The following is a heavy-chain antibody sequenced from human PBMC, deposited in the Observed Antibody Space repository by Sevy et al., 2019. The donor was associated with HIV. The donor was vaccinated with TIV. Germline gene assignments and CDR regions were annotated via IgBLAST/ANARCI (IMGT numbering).Heavy chain of an antibody. Sequence: ASVKVSCKASGGTFSSYAISWVRQAPGQGLEWMGGIIPIFGTANYAQMFQGRVTITADESTSTAYMELSSLRSEDTAVYYCARDGSGSFSAIDYWGQGTLVTVSS. D-gene: IGHD1-26*01. V-gene: IGHV1-69*13. J-gene: IGHJ4*02. CDR3: ARDGSGSFSAIDY. CDR1: GGTFSSYA. CDR2: IIPIFGTA.